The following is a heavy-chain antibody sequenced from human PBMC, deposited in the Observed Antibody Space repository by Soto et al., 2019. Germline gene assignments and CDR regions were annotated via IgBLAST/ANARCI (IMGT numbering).Heavy chain of an antibody. CDR2: LIPILGIA. J-gene: IGHJ6*03. CDR1: GGTFSSYT. CDR3: ARDEQGGDYYYYYYMDV. V-gene: IGHV1-69*08. Sequence: QVQLVQSGAEVKKPGSSVKVSCKASGGTFSSYTISWVRQAPGQGLEWMGRLIPILGIANYAQKFQGRVTITADKSTSTAYMELSSLRSEDTAVSYCARDEQGGDYYYYYYMDVWGKGTTVTVSS. D-gene: IGHD4-17*01.